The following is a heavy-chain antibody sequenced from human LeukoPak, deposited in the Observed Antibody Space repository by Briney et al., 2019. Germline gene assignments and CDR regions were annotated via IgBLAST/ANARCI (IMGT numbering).Heavy chain of an antibody. V-gene: IGHV4-34*01. CDR2: INHSGST. D-gene: IGHD3-10*01. CDR1: GGSFSGYY. CDR3: ARDGGSGAHYYYMDV. Sequence: SETLSLTCAVYGGSFSGYYWSWIRQPPGKGLEWIGEINHSGSTNYNPSLKSRVTISVDTSKNQFSLKLSSVTAADTAVYYCARDGGSGAHYYYMDVWGKGTTVTISS. J-gene: IGHJ6*03.